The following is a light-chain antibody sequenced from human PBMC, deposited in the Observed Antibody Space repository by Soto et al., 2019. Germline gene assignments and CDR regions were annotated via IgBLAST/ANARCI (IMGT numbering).Light chain of an antibody. CDR2: GST. CDR3: KSYDSSLSGYV. J-gene: IGLJ1*01. CDR1: GSNIGAPYD. V-gene: IGLV1-40*01. Sequence: QSVLTQPPSLSGAPGQRVTISCTGSGSNIGAPYDVHWYQHLPGTAPKLLIYGSTNRPSGVPGRFSGSKSGTSASLAITGLQAQDEADSYCKSYDSSLSGYVFGAGTKVTVL.